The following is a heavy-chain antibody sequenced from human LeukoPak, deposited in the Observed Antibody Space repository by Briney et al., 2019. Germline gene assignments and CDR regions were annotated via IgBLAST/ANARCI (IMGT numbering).Heavy chain of an antibody. CDR1: GGSFSDYF. J-gene: IGHJ5*02. Sequence: SETLSLTCAVYGGSFSDYFWSWIRQSPGKGLEWIGEIERGGSTVYSPSLQSRVTMSLDSSRIQFSLRLTSVTAADTAVYFCARGGLAGSKWSWFDPWGQGTLVTVSS. V-gene: IGHV4-34*01. D-gene: IGHD6-19*01. CDR3: ARGGLAGSKWSWFDP. CDR2: IERGGST.